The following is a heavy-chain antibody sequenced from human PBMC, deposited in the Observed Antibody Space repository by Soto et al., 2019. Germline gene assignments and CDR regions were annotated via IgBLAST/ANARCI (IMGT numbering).Heavy chain of an antibody. J-gene: IGHJ5*02. CDR3: ARGAYLNWFDP. CDR2: ISSSSSTI. CDR1: GFTFSSYG. V-gene: IGHV3-48*01. Sequence: PGGSLRLSCAASGFTFSSYGLNWVRQAPGKGLEWVSYISSSSSTIYYADSVKGRFTISRDNAKNSLYLQMNSLRAEDTAVYYCARGAYLNWFDPWGQGTLVTVSS.